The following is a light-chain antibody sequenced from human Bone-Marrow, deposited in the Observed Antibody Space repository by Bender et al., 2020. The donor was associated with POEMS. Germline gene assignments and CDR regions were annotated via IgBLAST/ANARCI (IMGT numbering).Light chain of an antibody. V-gene: IGLV3-21*01. Sequence: SYVLTQPPSVSLAPGNTARITCGGDNIGSKSVHWYQQKPGQAPLLVIYNDADRPSGIPERFSGSNSGNAATLTISRVEAGDEADYYCQLWEGGSLRVVFGGGTKLTVL. CDR3: QLWEGGSLRVV. J-gene: IGLJ2*01. CDR2: NDA. CDR1: NIGSKS.